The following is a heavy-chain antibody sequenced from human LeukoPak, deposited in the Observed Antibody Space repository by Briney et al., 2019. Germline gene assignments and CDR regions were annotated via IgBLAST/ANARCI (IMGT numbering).Heavy chain of an antibody. V-gene: IGHV3-9*01. J-gene: IGHJ6*02. CDR2: ISWNSGSI. CDR1: GFTFDDYA. Sequence: GGSLRLSCAASGFTFDDYAMHWVRQAPGKGLEWVSGISWNSGSIGYADSVKGRFTISRDNAENSLYLQMNSLRAEDTALYYCAKDIGYYYDSSGPYGGYGMDVWGQGTTVTVSS. CDR3: AKDIGYYYDSSGPYGGYGMDV. D-gene: IGHD3-22*01.